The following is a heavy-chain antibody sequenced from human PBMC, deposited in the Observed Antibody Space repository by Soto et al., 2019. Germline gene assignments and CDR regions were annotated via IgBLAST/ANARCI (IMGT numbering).Heavy chain of an antibody. D-gene: IGHD6-19*01. V-gene: IGHV3-7*01. CDR3: ARDLSREVAANNWRPHDY. CDR2: IKQDGSEK. J-gene: IGHJ4*02. CDR1: GFTFSSYW. Sequence: GGSLRLSCAASGFTFSSYWMSWVRQAPGKGLEWVANIKQDGSEKYYVDSVKGRFTISRDNAKNSLYLQMNSLRAEDTAVYYCARDLSREVAANNWRPHDYWGQGTLVTVSS.